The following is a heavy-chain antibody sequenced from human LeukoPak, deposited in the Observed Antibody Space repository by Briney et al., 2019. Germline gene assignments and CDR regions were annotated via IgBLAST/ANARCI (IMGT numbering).Heavy chain of an antibody. J-gene: IGHJ4*02. V-gene: IGHV3-23*01. CDR1: GLTYSSFA. CDR3: ARGRIAVAFDY. CDR2: ISGSGDST. D-gene: IGHD6-19*01. Sequence: GGSLRLSCTASGLTYSSFAMSWVRQAPGKGLEWVSVISGSGDSTYYAGSVKGRFTISRDNSKNTLYLQMNSLRAEDTAVYYCARGRIAVAFDYWGQGTLVTVSS.